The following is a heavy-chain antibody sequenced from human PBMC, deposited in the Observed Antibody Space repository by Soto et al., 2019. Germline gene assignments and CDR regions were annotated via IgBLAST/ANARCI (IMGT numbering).Heavy chain of an antibody. CDR2: IIPIFGTA. V-gene: IGHV1-69*13. J-gene: IGHJ6*02. Sequence: SVKVSCKASGCTFSSYAISWVRQAPGQGLEWMGGIIPIFGTANYAQKFQGRVTITADESTSTAYMELSSLRSEDTAVYYCASPYYYDSSGPRGYYYGMDVWGQGTTVTVSS. CDR1: GCTFSSYA. CDR3: ASPYYYDSSGPRGYYYGMDV. D-gene: IGHD3-22*01.